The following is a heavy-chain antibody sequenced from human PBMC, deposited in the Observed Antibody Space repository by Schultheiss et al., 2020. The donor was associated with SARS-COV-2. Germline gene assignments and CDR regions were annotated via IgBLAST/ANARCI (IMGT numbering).Heavy chain of an antibody. J-gene: IGHJ6*02. V-gene: IGHV3-7*01. CDR2: IKQDGSEK. D-gene: IGHD2-2*02. Sequence: GGSLRLSCAASGFTFSSCTMNWVRQAPGKGLEWVANIKQDGSEKYYVDSVKGRFTISRDNSKNTLYLQMNSLRAEDTAVYYCARERDCSSTSCYTAPDVDYYYYGMDVWGQGTTVTVSS. CDR3: ARERDCSSTSCYTAPDVDYYYYGMDV. CDR1: GFTFSSCT.